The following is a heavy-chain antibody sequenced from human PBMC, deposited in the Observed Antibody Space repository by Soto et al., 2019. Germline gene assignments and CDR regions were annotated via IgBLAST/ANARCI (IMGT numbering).Heavy chain of an antibody. CDR1: GGSFTSYA. CDR3: ARVVVPGFGNYYGMDV. CDR2: IIPIFGST. D-gene: IGHD2-2*01. Sequence: SVKVSCKASGGSFTSYAICWVRQAPGQRLEWMGGIIPIFGSTNYAQKFQGRVTITADRSTSTVYMELSSLRSDDTAVYYCARVVVPGFGNYYGMDVWGQGTTVTVSS. V-gene: IGHV1-69*06. J-gene: IGHJ6*02.